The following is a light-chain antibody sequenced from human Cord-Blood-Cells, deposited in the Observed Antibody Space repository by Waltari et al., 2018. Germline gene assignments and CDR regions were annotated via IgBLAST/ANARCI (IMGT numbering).Light chain of an antibody. CDR3: SSYTSSSTYV. CDR2: EFS. V-gene: IGLV2-18*02. J-gene: IGLJ1*01. Sequence: QSALTQPPSVSGSPGQSVTISCTGTSSDVGSYNRVSWYQQPPGTAPKLMIYEFSNRPSGVPVRFSGSKSGNTASLTISGLQAEDEADYYCSSYTSSSTYVFGTGTKVTVL. CDR1: SSDVGSYNR.